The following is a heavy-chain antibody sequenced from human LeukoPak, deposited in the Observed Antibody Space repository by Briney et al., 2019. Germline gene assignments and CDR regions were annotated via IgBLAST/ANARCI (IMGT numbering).Heavy chain of an antibody. J-gene: IGHJ2*01. CDR1: GFTFGDYA. CDR2: IRSKAYGGTT. Sequence: GGSLRLSCTASGFTFGDYAMSWFRQAPGKGLEWVGFIRSKAYGGTTEYAASVKGRFTISRDDSKSIAYLQMNSLKTEDTAVYYCTRAGGTAMVYWYFDLWGRGTLVTVSS. V-gene: IGHV3-49*03. CDR3: TRAGGTAMVYWYFDL. D-gene: IGHD5-18*01.